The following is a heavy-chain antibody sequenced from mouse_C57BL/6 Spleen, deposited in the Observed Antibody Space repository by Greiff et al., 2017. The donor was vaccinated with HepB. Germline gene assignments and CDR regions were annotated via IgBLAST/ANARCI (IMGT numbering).Heavy chain of an antibody. CDR3: ARDTIVTRDWYFDV. D-gene: IGHD2-5*01. Sequence: EVKLLESEGGLVQPGSSMKLSCTASGFTFSDYYMAWVRQVPEKGLEWVANINYDGSSTYYLDSLKSRFIISRDNAKNILYLQMSSLKSEDTATYYSARDTIVTRDWYFDVWGTGTTVTVSS. CDR2: INYDGSST. CDR1: GFTFSDYY. J-gene: IGHJ1*03. V-gene: IGHV5-16*01.